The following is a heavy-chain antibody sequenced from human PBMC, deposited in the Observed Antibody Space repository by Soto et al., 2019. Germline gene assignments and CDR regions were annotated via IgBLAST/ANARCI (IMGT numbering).Heavy chain of an antibody. V-gene: IGHV1-18*01. D-gene: IGHD3-10*01. CDR2: ISAYNGNT. CDR1: GYTFTSYG. Sequence: ASVKVSCKASGYTFTSYGISWVRQAPGQGLEWMGWISAYNGNTNYAQKLQGRVTMTTDTSTSTAYMELRSLRSDDTAVYYCARTSRSYGSGSYYAFDIWGQGTMVTVSS. CDR3: ARTSRSYGSGSYYAFDI. J-gene: IGHJ3*02.